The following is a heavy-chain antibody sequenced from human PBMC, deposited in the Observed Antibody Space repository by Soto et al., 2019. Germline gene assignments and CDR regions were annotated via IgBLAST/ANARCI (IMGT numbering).Heavy chain of an antibody. CDR1: GGAFSSYA. J-gene: IGHJ6*02. V-gene: IGHV1-69*13. D-gene: IGHD2-21*02. Sequence: ASVKVSCKASGGAFSSYAISWVRQAPGQGLEWMGGIIPIFGTANYAQKFQGRVTITADESTSTAYMELSSLRSEDTAVYYCAREKAYCGGDCYSPFKGYYYYGMDVWGQGTTVTVSS. CDR2: IIPIFGTA. CDR3: AREKAYCGGDCYSPFKGYYYYGMDV.